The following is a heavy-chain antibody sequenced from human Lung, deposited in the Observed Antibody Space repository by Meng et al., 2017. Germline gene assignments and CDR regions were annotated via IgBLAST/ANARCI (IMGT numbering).Heavy chain of an antibody. V-gene: IGHV3-15*01. CDR2: IKSNSDGGTT. D-gene: IGHD6-13*01. CDR3: ATGAAAADH. J-gene: IGHJ4*02. CDR1: GFSFTDAW. Sequence: GQLVESGGGVGKPGGSRRLSFVASGFSFTDAWMSWVRQAPGKGLEWVGRIKSNSDGGTTDYAAPVKGRFTISRDDSKNTLYLQMNSLITEGTAVYFCATGAAAADHWGQGTLVTVSS.